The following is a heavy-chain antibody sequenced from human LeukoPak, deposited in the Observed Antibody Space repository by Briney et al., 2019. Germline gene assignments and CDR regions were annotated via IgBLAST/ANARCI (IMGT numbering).Heavy chain of an antibody. D-gene: IGHD3-22*01. CDR1: GYTFTGYY. CDR2: INPNSGGT. V-gene: IGHV1-2*02. J-gene: IGHJ4*02. CDR3: ARDSSRSGSIDY. Sequence: ASVKVSCKASGYTFTGYYMHWVRQAPGQGLEWMGWINPNSGGTNYAQKFQGRVTMTRDTSISTAYMELSRLRSDDTAVYYCARDSSRSGSIDYWGQGTLVTVSS.